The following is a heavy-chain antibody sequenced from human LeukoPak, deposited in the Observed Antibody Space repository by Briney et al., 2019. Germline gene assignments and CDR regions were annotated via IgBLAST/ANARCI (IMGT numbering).Heavy chain of an antibody. Sequence: PGGSLRLSCAASGFTFSSYGMHWVRQAPGKGLEWVAVIWCDGSNKYYADSVKGRFTISRDNSKNTLYLQMNSLRAEDTAVYYCAKDLEPMGRGGVHDYWGQGTLVTVSS. CDR3: AKDLEPMGRGGVHDY. V-gene: IGHV3-33*06. D-gene: IGHD3-10*01. J-gene: IGHJ4*02. CDR2: IWCDGSNK. CDR1: GFTFSSYG.